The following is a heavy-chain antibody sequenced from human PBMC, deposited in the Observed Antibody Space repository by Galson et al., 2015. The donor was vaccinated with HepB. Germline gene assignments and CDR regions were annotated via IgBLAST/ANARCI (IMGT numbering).Heavy chain of an antibody. D-gene: IGHD1-26*01. J-gene: IGHJ4*02. CDR3: ARIVYSGSYLLDY. CDR1: GFSLTTSGVC. Sequence: PALVKPTQTLTLTCTFSGFSLTTSGVCVSWIRQPPGKALEWLALIAWDDDKYYSASLKTRLTISKDTRKKQVVLTMTDMDPEDTATYYCARIVYSGSYLLDYWGQGTPVTVSS. V-gene: IGHV2-70*01. CDR2: IAWDDDK.